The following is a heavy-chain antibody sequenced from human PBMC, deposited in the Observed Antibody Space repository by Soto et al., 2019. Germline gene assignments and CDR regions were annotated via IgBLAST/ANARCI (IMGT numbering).Heavy chain of an antibody. CDR3: ATRDNSKFY. J-gene: IGHJ4*02. CDR1: GVSISSHDW. Sequence: QVQLQESGPGLVKPSGTLSLTCAVSGVSISSHDWWTWVRQPPGKGLEWIGESHQSGSTNYNSSLESRVTIEVDTSKNQFSLKLRSVTVADTGVYYCATRDNSKFYWGQGTLVTVSS. V-gene: IGHV4-4*02. D-gene: IGHD6-13*01. CDR2: SHQSGST.